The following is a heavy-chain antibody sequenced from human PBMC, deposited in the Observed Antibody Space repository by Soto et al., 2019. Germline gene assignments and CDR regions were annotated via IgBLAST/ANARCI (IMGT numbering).Heavy chain of an antibody. V-gene: IGHV1-69*13. CDR3: ARAVQYSGSYSPLWYFDL. D-gene: IGHD1-26*01. CDR2: IIPIFGTA. J-gene: IGHJ2*01. Sequence: ASVKVSCKASGGTFSSYAISWVRQAPGQGLEWMGGIIPIFGTANYAQKFQGRVTITADESTSTAYMELSSLRSEDTAVYYCARAVQYSGSYSPLWYFDLWGRGTLVTVSS. CDR1: GGTFSSYA.